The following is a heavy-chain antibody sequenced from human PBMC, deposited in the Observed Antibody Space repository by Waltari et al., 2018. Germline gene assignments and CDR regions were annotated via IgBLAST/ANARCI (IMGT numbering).Heavy chain of an antibody. V-gene: IGHV1-18*01. CDR3: ARLSVTTPSDAFDI. Sequence: QVQLVQSGSEVKKPGSSVKVSCKASGYTFTSYGISWVRQAPGQGLEWMGWIIAYNVNTNYAQKLQGRVTMTTDTSTSTAYMELRSLRSDDTAVYYCARLSVTTPSDAFDIWGQGTMVTVSS. D-gene: IGHD4-17*01. CDR2: IIAYNVNT. CDR1: GYTFTSYG. J-gene: IGHJ3*02.